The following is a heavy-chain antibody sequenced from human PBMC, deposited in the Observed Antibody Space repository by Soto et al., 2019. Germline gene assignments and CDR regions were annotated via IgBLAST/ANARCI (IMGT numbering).Heavy chain of an antibody. J-gene: IGHJ6*02. CDR2: IDPSDSYT. V-gene: IGHV5-10-1*01. Sequence: GESLKISCKGSGYSFTSYWISWVRQMPGKGLEWMGRIDPSDSYTNYSPSFQGHVTISADKSISAAYLQWSSLKASDTAMYYCARLTSSYSSGPDAQTYYYYGMDVWGQGTTVTVSS. D-gene: IGHD6-25*01. CDR3: ARLTSSYSSGPDAQTYYYYGMDV. CDR1: GYSFTSYW.